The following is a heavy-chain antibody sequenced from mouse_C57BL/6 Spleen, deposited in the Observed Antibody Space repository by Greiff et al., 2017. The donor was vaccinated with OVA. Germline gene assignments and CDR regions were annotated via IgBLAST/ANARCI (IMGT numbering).Heavy chain of an antibody. CDR3: TRASHYYGSSSYAMDY. V-gene: IGHV5-9-1*02. CDR1: GFTFSSYA. D-gene: IGHD1-1*01. Sequence: EVQVVESGEGLVKPGGSLKLSCAASGFTFSSYAMSWVRQTPEKRLEWVAYISSGGDYIYYADTVKGRFTISRDNARNTLYLQMSSLKSEDTAMYYCTRASHYYGSSSYAMDYWGQGTSVTVAS. J-gene: IGHJ4*01. CDR2: ISSGGDYI.